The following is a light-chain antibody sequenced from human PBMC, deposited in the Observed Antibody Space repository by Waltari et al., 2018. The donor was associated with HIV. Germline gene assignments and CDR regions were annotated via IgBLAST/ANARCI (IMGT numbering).Light chain of an antibody. CDR1: NSHIGADYG. CDR3: QSYDSGLGGV. J-gene: IGLJ2*01. CDR2: DNN. Sequence: QSVLTQPPSVSGAPGQSVTISCPGGNSHIGADYGVNWYRQLPGTAPKLHIYDNNNRPSGVPDRFSGSKSGTSASLAITGLQAEDEADYYCQSYDSGLGGVFGGGTKLIVL. V-gene: IGLV1-40*01.